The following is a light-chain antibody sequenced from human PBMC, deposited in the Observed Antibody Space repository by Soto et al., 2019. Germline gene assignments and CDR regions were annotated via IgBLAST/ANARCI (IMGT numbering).Light chain of an antibody. J-gene: IGKJ5*01. CDR1: QSISSW. V-gene: IGKV1-5*03. Sequence: DIQMTQSPSTLSASVGDRVTITCRASQSISSWLAWYQQKPGKAPKLLIYKASSLESGVPSRFSGSGSGTEFTLTIRSLQSEDFAVYFCQQYNNWPSFGQGTRLEIK. CDR2: KAS. CDR3: QQYNNWPS.